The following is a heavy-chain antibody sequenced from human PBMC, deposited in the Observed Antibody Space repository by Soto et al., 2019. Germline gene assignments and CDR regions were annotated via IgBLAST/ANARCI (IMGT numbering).Heavy chain of an antibody. Sequence: QVQLVQSGAEVKKPGASVKVSCKASGYTFTSYDINWVRQATGQGLEWMGWMNPNSGNTDYAQKFQGRVTMTRNTSISTAYIELSSLRSEDTAVYYCARERSAAGAGWLDPWGQGTLVTVSS. J-gene: IGHJ5*02. CDR3: ARERSAAGAGWLDP. D-gene: IGHD6-13*01. V-gene: IGHV1-8*01. CDR2: MNPNSGNT. CDR1: GYTFTSYD.